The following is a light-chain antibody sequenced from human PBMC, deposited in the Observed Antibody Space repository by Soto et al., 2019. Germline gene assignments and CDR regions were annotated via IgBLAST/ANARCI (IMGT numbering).Light chain of an antibody. Sequence: EIVLTQSPATLSLSPGERATLSCRASQSVSSYLAWYQQKPGQAPRLLIYDASNRSTGIPARFSGSGSGTDFTLTIISREPGDFAVYYCQQRSNWPPYTFGQGTKLEIK. J-gene: IGKJ2*01. CDR1: QSVSSY. CDR3: QQRSNWPPYT. CDR2: DAS. V-gene: IGKV3-11*01.